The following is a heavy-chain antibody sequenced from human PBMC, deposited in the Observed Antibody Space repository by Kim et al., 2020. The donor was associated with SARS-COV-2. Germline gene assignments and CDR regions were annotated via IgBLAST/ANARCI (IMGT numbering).Heavy chain of an antibody. CDR2: ISAYNGNT. Sequence: ASVKVSCKASGYTFTSYGISWVRQAPGQGLEWMGWISAYNGNTNYAQKLQGRVTMTTDTSTSTAYMELRSLRSDDTAVYYCARESYDSSGYYYSPFDYWGQGTLVTVSS. CDR3: ARESYDSSGYYYSPFDY. CDR1: GYTFTSYG. D-gene: IGHD3-22*01. V-gene: IGHV1-18*01. J-gene: IGHJ4*02.